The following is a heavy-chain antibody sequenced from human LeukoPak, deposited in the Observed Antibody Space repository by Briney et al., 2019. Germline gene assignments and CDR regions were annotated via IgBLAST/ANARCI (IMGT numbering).Heavy chain of an antibody. D-gene: IGHD3-3*01. CDR2: ISSSGSTI. V-gene: IGHV3-48*03. CDR3: ARVRRSPNWFDP. J-gene: IGHJ5*02. Sequence: PGGSLRLSCAASGFTFSSYEMNWVRQAPGKWLEWVSYISSSGSTIYYADSVKGRFTISRDNAKSSLYLQMNSLRAEDTAVYYCARVRRSPNWFDPWGQGTLVTVSS. CDR1: GFTFSSYE.